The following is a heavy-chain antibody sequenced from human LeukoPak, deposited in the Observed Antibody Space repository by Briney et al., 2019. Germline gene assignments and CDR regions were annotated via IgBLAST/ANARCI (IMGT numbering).Heavy chain of an antibody. J-gene: IGHJ4*02. D-gene: IGHD6-13*01. V-gene: IGHV4-59*01. CDR2: IYHNGRT. Sequence: SETLSLTCTVSGGSISSYYWSWIRQPPGKGLDWIGFIYHNGRTDYNPSLKSRVTISADTSKNQFSLRLSSVTAADTAVYYCARVFRAAAVGYWGQGTLVTVSS. CDR3: ARVFRAAAVGY. CDR1: GGSISSYY.